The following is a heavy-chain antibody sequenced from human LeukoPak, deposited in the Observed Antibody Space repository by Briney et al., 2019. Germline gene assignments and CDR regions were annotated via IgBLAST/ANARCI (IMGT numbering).Heavy chain of an antibody. CDR3: ARGPLFVYYYYMDV. J-gene: IGHJ6*03. Sequence: ETLSLTCTVSGGSISSYYWSWIRQPPGKGLEWVSLISSSSTYIYYADSVKGRFTISRDNAKNSLYLQMNSLRAEDTAVYYCARGPLFVYYYYMDVWGKGTTVTVSS. CDR1: GGSISSYY. CDR2: ISSSSTYI. V-gene: IGHV3-21*01. D-gene: IGHD3-10*02.